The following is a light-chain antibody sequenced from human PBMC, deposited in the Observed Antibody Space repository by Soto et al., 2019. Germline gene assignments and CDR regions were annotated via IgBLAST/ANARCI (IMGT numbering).Light chain of an antibody. CDR1: SSDVGGYDY. CDR2: EVS. CDR3: SSYAGSNNYV. J-gene: IGLJ1*01. V-gene: IGLV2-14*01. Sequence: QSALTQPASVSGSPGQSITISCTGTSSDVGGYDYVSWYQQHPGKAPKLLIYEVSDRPSGVSTRFSGSKSGSTASLTISGLQTEDEADYYCSSYAGSNNYVFGTGTKVTVL.